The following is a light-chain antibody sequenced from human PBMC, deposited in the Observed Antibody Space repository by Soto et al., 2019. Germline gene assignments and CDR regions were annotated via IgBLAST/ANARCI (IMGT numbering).Light chain of an antibody. CDR2: GAT. Sequence: EVVLTQSPGTLSLSPGEGDTLSCRASQSLRNNFLAWYQQKPGQAPRLLIYGATTRATGVPDRFSGSGSGTDFTLTINRLEPEDFAVYYCQQYSSTPVTFGQGTKVDIK. V-gene: IGKV3-20*01. CDR1: QSLRNNF. J-gene: IGKJ1*01. CDR3: QQYSSTPVT.